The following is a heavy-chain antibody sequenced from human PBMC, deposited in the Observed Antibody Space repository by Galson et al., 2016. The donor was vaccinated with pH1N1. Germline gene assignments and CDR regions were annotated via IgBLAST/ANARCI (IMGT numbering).Heavy chain of an antibody. CDR3: VRDPGWGGLDY. Sequence: SLRLSCAASDFTFSTFWMAWVRQAPGNGLEWVALINGDGSQEYYVDSVKGRFTISRDNTKKSLYLQINNLKAEDTALYYCVRDPGWGGLDYWGQGALVIVSS. CDR1: DFTFSTFW. CDR2: INGDGSQE. V-gene: IGHV3-7*01. D-gene: IGHD3-10*01. J-gene: IGHJ4*02.